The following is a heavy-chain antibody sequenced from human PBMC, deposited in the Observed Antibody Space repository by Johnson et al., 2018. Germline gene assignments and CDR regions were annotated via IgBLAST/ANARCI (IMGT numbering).Heavy chain of an antibody. Sequence: QVQLVQSGGGVVQPGRSLRLSCAASGFTFSSYGMHWVRQAPGKGLEWVAVISYDGSNKYYADSVKGRFTISRDNSKNTLYLQMNSLRAEDTAVYYCAKGYDSSGFDVFDIWGQGTMVTVSS. CDR1: GFTFSSYG. D-gene: IGHD3-22*01. CDR2: ISYDGSNK. CDR3: AKGYDSSGFDVFDI. V-gene: IGHV3-30*18. J-gene: IGHJ3*02.